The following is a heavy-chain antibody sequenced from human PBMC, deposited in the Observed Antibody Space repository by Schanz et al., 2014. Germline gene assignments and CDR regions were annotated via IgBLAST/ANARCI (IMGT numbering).Heavy chain of an antibody. CDR3: ARDIQYHYDTSGPVGAFDI. CDR1: GGTFSSYA. D-gene: IGHD3-22*01. Sequence: QVQLVQSGAEVKKPGSSVKVSYTASGGTFSSYAFSWVRQAPGQGLEWMGKIIPILGMENYAQKFQGRVTITADISTSTAYMDLSSLRSDDTAVYYCARDIQYHYDTSGPVGAFDIWGQGTVVTVSS. J-gene: IGHJ3*02. CDR2: IIPILGME. V-gene: IGHV1-69*04.